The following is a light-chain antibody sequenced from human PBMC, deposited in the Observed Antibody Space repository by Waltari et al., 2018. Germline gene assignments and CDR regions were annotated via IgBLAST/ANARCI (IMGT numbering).Light chain of an antibody. Sequence: QSVLTQPPSASGTPGLRVSISCSGSSSNIGANSVYWYQQLPGAAPKLLIHKDDQRPAGVPDRVSGSKSGTSASLAISGLRSADEADYYCAAWDDSLSGRVFGGGTKLTVL. CDR1: SSNIGANS. J-gene: IGLJ3*02. CDR3: AAWDDSLSGRV. CDR2: KDD. V-gene: IGLV1-47*01.